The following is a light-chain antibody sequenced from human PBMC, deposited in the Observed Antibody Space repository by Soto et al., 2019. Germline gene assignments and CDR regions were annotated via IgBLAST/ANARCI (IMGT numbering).Light chain of an antibody. CDR2: GAS. CDR3: QQYGSSGT. J-gene: IGKJ1*01. CDR1: QSVSNNY. Sequence: EIMLTQSPGTLSLSPGERATLSCRASQSVSNNYLAWYQQKPGQAPRLLIYGASNRATGIPDRFSCSGSRTDFTLTISRLEPEDFAVYYCQQYGSSGTFGQGTKVDIK. V-gene: IGKV3-20*01.